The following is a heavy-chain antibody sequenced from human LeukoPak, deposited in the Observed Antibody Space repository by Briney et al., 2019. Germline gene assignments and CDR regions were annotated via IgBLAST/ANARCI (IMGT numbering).Heavy chain of an antibody. Sequence: GGSLRLSCAASGFTFSDYSMNWVRQAPGKGLEWVSSISRSSRHVYYAGSVKGRFTISRDNAKNSLYRQMNSLRAEDMAVYFCVRDLMGSGSTTAYLHHWGQGTLVTVSS. V-gene: IGHV3-21*01. D-gene: IGHD1-1*01. CDR1: GFTFSDYS. CDR2: ISRSSRHV. CDR3: VRDLMGSGSTTAYLHH. J-gene: IGHJ1*01.